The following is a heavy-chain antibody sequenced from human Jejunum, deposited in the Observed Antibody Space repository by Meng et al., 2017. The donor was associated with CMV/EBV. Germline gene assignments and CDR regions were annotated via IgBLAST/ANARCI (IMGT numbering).Heavy chain of an antibody. CDR2: VHHSGST. D-gene: IGHD3-16*01. J-gene: IGHJ6*02. Sequence: NNNWWTWVHQPPGKGLEWIGQVHHSGSTNYDASLKNRVTISRDKSKNQFSLNLSSVTVADTAVYYCARGLGILNKFGEVLNYGMDVWGQGTTVTVSS. V-gene: IGHV4-4*02. CDR1: NNNW. CDR3: ARGLGILNKFGEVLNYGMDV.